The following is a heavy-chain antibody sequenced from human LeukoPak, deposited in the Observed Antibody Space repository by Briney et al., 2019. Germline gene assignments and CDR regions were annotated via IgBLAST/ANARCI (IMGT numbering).Heavy chain of an antibody. CDR1: GGSISSGGYY. D-gene: IGHD3-22*01. CDR3: ARGRYYDSSGYHNWFDP. Sequence: SETLSLTCTVSGGSISSGGYYWSWIRQLPGKGLEWIGYISFNGNTYYNPSLKSRVTISVDTSKNQFSLKLSSVTAADTAVYYCARGRYYDSSGYHNWFDPWGQGTLVTVSS. CDR2: ISFNGNT. V-gene: IGHV4-31*03. J-gene: IGHJ5*02.